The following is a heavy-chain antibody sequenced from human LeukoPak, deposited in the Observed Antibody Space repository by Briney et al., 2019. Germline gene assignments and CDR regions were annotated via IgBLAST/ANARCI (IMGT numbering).Heavy chain of an antibody. Sequence: PGGSLRLSCAASGFTFSSYSMHWVRQAPGKGLEWLSYISSSSDTIYYADSVKGRFTISRDNAKNSLYLQMNSLRAEDTAVYYCAKDMIYSGYPSGYFDYWGQGTLVTVSS. CDR1: GFTFSSYS. V-gene: IGHV3-48*04. D-gene: IGHD5-12*01. CDR3: AKDMIYSGYPSGYFDY. CDR2: ISSSSDTI. J-gene: IGHJ4*02.